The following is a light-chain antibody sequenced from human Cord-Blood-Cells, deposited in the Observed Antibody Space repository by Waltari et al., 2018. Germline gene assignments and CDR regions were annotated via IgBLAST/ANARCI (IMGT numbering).Light chain of an antibody. Sequence: QSALTQPAPVSGYPGQSITISFTGTSSDVGSYKLVPWYHQHPGKAPKLMIDEGSKRPSGVSNRFSGSKSGNTASLTISGLQAEDEADYYCCSYAGSSTWVFGGGTKLTVL. V-gene: IGLV2-23*01. CDR2: EGS. CDR1: SSDVGSYKL. J-gene: IGLJ3*02. CDR3: CSYAGSSTWV.